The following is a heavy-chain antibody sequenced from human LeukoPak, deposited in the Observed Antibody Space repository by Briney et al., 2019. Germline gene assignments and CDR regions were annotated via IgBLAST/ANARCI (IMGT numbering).Heavy chain of an antibody. D-gene: IGHD3-22*01. J-gene: IGHJ4*02. CDR3: ARGWSYYDSSGYSGDY. V-gene: IGHV1-2*02. Sequence: GASVKVSCKASGYTFTGYYMHWVRQAPGQGLEWMGWINPNSGGTNYAQKFQGRVTMTRDTSISTAYMELSRLRSDDTAVYYCARGWSYYDSSGYSGDYWGQGTLVTVSS. CDR1: GYTFTGYY. CDR2: INPNSGGT.